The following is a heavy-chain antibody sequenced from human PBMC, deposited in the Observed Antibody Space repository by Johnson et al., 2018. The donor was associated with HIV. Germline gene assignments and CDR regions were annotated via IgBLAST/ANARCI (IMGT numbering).Heavy chain of an antibody. CDR1: GFTFSSYA. CDR3: ARAYTYGAFDI. D-gene: IGHD5-18*01. J-gene: IGHJ3*02. V-gene: IGHV3-23*04. CDR2: ISGSGGST. Sequence: VQLVESGGGLVQPGTSLRLSCAASGFTFSSYAMSWVRQAPGKGLEWVSAISGSGGSTYYAGSVKGRFTISRDNSKNTLYLQMNSLRVDDTAIYYCARAYTYGAFDIWGQGTMVTVSS.